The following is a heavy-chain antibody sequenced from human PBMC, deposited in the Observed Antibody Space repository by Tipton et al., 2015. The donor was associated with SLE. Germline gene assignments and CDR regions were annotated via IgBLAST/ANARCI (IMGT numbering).Heavy chain of an antibody. J-gene: IGHJ4*02. CDR3: ASITRDGADDY. Sequence: LRLSCTVSGGSISSSSYCWGWIRQPPGKGLEWIGSIYYSGSTYYNPSLKSRVTISVDTSKNQFSLKLSSVTAADTAVYYCASITRDGADDYWGQGTLVTVSS. CDR2: IYYSGST. V-gene: IGHV4-39*01. D-gene: IGHD1-14*01. CDR1: GGSISSSSYC.